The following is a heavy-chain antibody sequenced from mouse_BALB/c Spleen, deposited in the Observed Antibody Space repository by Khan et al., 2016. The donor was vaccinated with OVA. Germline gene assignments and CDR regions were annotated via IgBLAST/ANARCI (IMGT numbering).Heavy chain of an antibody. CDR2: INSDGSYT. Sequence: EVELVESGGDLVKPGGSLKLSCAASGFTFSNYGMSWVRQIPDKRLEWVATINSDGSYTYYPDSVKGRFTISRNNAKNTLSLEMISLRSDDTAMYYCASHLTGSVAYGGQGTRVTVFA. D-gene: IGHD4-1*01. J-gene: IGHJ3*01. CDR3: ASHLTGSVAY. V-gene: IGHV5-6*01. CDR1: GFTFSNYG.